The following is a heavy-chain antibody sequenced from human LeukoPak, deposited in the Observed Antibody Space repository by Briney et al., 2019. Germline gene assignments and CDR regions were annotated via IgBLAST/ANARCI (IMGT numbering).Heavy chain of an antibody. CDR2: ISGSGGST. D-gene: IGHD3-3*01. Sequence: PGGSLRLSCAAPGFTFSSYAMSWVRQAPGKGLEWVSAISGSGGSTYYADSVKGRFTVSRDNSKNTLYLQMNSLRAEDTAVYYCAKDWARPFGVVPRLTFDYWGQGTLVTVSS. CDR3: AKDWARPFGVVPRLTFDY. J-gene: IGHJ4*02. CDR1: GFTFSSYA. V-gene: IGHV3-23*01.